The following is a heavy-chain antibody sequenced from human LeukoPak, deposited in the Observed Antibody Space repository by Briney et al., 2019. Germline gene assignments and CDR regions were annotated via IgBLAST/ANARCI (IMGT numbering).Heavy chain of an antibody. CDR3: AKGRFHFDY. CDR2: ISWNSGSI. D-gene: IGHD3-10*01. Sequence: GGSLRLSCAASGFTFDDYAMHWVRQAPGKGLEWVSGISWNSGSIGYADSVKGRFTISRDNSKNTLYLQMNSLRAEDTAVYYCAKGRFHFDYWGQGTLVTVSS. J-gene: IGHJ4*02. V-gene: IGHV3-9*01. CDR1: GFTFDDYA.